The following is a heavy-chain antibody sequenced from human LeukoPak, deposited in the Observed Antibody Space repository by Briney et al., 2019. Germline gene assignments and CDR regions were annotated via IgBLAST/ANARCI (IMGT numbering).Heavy chain of an antibody. CDR2: ISSSSSTI. V-gene: IGHV3-48*01. J-gene: IGHJ4*02. Sequence: GGSLRLSCAASGFTFSSYAMSWVRQAPGKGLEWVSYISSSSSTIYYADSVKGRFTISRDNAKNSLYLQMNSLRAEDTAVYYCARQGGYSYGWTFDYWGQGTLVTVSP. D-gene: IGHD5-18*01. CDR3: ARQGGYSYGWTFDY. CDR1: GFTFSSYA.